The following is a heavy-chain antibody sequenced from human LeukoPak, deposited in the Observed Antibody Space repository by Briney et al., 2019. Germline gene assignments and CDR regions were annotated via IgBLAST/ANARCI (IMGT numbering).Heavy chain of an antibody. D-gene: IGHD3-9*01. Sequence: SETLSLTCTVSGGSISSYYWSWVRQPPGKGLEWIGYIYYSGSTNYNPSLKSRLTISVDTSKNQFSLKLSSVTAADTAVYYCARLGRDYDILTGYYHPPLWGQGTLVTVSS. CDR3: ARLGRDYDILTGYYHPPL. V-gene: IGHV4-59*08. J-gene: IGHJ4*02. CDR2: IYYSGST. CDR1: GGSISSYY.